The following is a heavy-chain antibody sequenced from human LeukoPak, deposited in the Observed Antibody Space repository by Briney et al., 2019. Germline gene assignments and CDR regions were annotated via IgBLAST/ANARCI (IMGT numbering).Heavy chain of an antibody. Sequence: ASVKVSCKASGYTFTRYDMHWVRQAPGQGLEWMGWINPNSGGTNYAQKFQGRVTMTRDTSISTAYMELSRLRSDDTAVYYCARDTDSSGWYFFDFWSQGTLVTVSS. D-gene: IGHD6-19*01. CDR1: GYTFTRYD. V-gene: IGHV1-2*02. J-gene: IGHJ4*02. CDR2: INPNSGGT. CDR3: ARDTDSSGWYFFDF.